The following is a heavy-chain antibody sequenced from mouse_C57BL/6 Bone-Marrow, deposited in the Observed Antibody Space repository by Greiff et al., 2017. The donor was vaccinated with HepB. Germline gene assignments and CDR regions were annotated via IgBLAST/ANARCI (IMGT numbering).Heavy chain of an antibody. Sequence: VQLKQSGPVLVKPGASVKMSCKASGYTFTDYYMNWVKQSHGKSLEWIGVINPYNGGTSYNQKFKGKATLTVDKSSSTAYMELNSLTSEDSAVYYCVAVVATRYAMDYWGQGTSVTVSS. CDR2: INPYNGGT. CDR3: VAVVATRYAMDY. J-gene: IGHJ4*01. CDR1: GYTFTDYY. D-gene: IGHD1-1*01. V-gene: IGHV1-19*01.